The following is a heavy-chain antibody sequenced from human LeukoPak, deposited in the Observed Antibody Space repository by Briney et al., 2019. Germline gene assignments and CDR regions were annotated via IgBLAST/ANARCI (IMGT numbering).Heavy chain of an antibody. D-gene: IGHD4-23*01. J-gene: IGHJ4*02. CDR3: VRDLDLGGYSSFEY. Sequence: GGSLRLSCAASGFTFSNAWMHWVRQGPGKGLVRVSRIKSDGSSSTYADSVKGRFTISRDNAKNSLYLQMNTLRAEDTAVYYCVRDLDLGGYSSFEYWGQGTLVTVSS. CDR1: GFTFSNAW. CDR2: IKSDGSSS. V-gene: IGHV3-74*01.